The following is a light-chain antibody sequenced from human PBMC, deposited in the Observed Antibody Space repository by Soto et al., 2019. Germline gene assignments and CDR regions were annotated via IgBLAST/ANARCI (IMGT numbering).Light chain of an antibody. V-gene: IGKV4-1*01. CDR1: QSVLYSANNKNY. Sequence: DIVMTQSPDSLAVSLGERATINCKSSQSVLYSANNKNYLAWYQQKPGQPPKLLIYWTSTRESGVPDRFSGSGSGTDFTLTISSLQAEDVAVYYCQQYYNIPYTFGQ. J-gene: IGKJ2*01. CDR3: QQYYNIPYT. CDR2: WTS.